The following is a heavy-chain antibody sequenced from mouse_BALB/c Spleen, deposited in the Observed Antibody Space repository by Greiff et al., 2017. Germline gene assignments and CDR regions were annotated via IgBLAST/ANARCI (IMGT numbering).Heavy chain of an antibody. J-gene: IGHJ4*01. CDR3: ARDGTPAMDY. CDR2: INPGSGGT. D-gene: IGHD2-1*01. Sequence: QVQLKQSGAELVRPGTSVKVSCKASGYAFTNYLIEWVKQRPGQGLEWIGVINPGSGGTNYNEKFKGKATLTADKSSSTAYMQLSSLTSDDSAVYFCARDGTPAMDYWGQGTSVTVSS. CDR1: GYAFTNYL. V-gene: IGHV1-54*01.